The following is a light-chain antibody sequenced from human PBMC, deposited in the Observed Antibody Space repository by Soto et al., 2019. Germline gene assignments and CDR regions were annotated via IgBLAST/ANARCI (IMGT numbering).Light chain of an antibody. CDR1: QRVSSD. CDR3: HQYNDRPPAWT. CDR2: GAS. Sequence: MTRSAASLSVNAGRSPTLSYRAIQRVSSDLAWYQQKPGQAARFLIYGASTRATGIPARFSGSKSGTDFTRNTRWLCAVGFPAYSLHQYNDRPPAWTFGQGTKVDIK. J-gene: IGKJ1*01. V-gene: IGKV3-15*01.